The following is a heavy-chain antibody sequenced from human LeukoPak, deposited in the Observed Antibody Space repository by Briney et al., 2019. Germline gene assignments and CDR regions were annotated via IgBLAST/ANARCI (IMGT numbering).Heavy chain of an antibody. CDR3: ASRKLGNDY. D-gene: IGHD7-27*01. CDR1: GGSISSYY. V-gene: IGHV4-59*01. Sequence: ASETLSLTCTVAGGSISSYYWSWIRQPPGKGLEWIGYIYYSGSTNYNPSLKSRVTISVDMSKSQFSLKLSSVTAADTAVYYCASRKLGNDYWGQGTLVTVSS. J-gene: IGHJ4*02. CDR2: IYYSGST.